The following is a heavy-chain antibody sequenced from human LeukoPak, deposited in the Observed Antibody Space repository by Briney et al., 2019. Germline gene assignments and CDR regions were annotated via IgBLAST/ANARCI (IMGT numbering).Heavy chain of an antibody. Sequence: PGGSLRLSCAGSGFIFSNSILSWVRQAPGKGLEWLSTFSGNDGYTYYADSVKGRFTISRDNSKNTVYLQMNSLRAEDTANYYCAKRSTGYYFDSWGQGTLVTVSS. CDR2: FSGNDGYT. CDR1: GFIFSNSI. J-gene: IGHJ4*02. D-gene: IGHD2-2*01. V-gene: IGHV3-23*01. CDR3: AKRSTGYYFDS.